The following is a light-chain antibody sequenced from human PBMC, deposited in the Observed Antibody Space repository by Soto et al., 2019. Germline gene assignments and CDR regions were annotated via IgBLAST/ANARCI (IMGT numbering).Light chain of an antibody. J-gene: IGKJ2*01. CDR1: QSLLHSNGYNY. Sequence: DIVMTQSPLSLPVTPGEPASISCRSSQSLLHSNGYNYLDWYLQKPGQSPQLLIYLGSNRASGVPDRFSGSGSGTDFTLKISRVEAEDVGVYYCMQALQTPQYTFGQGIKLEIK. CDR2: LGS. CDR3: MQALQTPQYT. V-gene: IGKV2-28*01.